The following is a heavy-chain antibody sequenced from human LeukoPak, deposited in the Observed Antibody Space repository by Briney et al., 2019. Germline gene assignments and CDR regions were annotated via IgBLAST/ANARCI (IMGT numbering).Heavy chain of an antibody. J-gene: IGHJ3*02. CDR2: IRYDGSNK. CDR3: AKPQWLVPGLGAFDI. D-gene: IGHD6-19*01. CDR1: GFTFSSYG. V-gene: IGHV3-30*02. Sequence: GGSLRLSCAASGFTFSSYGMHWVRQAPGKGLEWVAFIRYDGSNKYYADSVKGRFTISRDNSKNTLYLQMNSLGAEDTAVYYCAKPQWLVPGLGAFDIWGQGTMVTVSS.